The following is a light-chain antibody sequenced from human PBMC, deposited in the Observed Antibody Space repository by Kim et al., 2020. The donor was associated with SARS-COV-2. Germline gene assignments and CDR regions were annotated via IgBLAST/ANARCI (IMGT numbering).Light chain of an antibody. Sequence: QSVLTQPPSASGTPGQRVTISCSGSSSNIGSNTVNWYQQLPGTAPKLLIYSNNQRPSGVPDRFSGSESGTSASLAISGLQSEDEADYYCAAWDDSLNGVVFGGGTQLTVL. CDR1: SSNIGSNT. V-gene: IGLV1-44*01. J-gene: IGLJ2*01. CDR2: SNN. CDR3: AAWDDSLNGVV.